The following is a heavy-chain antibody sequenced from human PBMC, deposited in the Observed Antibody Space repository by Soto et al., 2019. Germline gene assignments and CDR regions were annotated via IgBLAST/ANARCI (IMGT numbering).Heavy chain of an antibody. CDR3: ARHHSRTQFYLDY. CDR2: IYPGDSDT. Sequence: PGESLKLSCKASGYSFTTYWIGWVRQMPGKGLEWMGLIYPGDSDTRYSPSFQGQVTISVDKSINTAYLQWSGLKASDTAVYYCARHHSRTQFYLDYWGQGTLVTVSS. J-gene: IGHJ4*02. CDR1: GYSFTTYW. V-gene: IGHV5-51*01. D-gene: IGHD6-13*01.